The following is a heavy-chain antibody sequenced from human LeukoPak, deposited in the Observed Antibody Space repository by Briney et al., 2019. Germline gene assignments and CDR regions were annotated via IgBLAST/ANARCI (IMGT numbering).Heavy chain of an antibody. V-gene: IGHV3-30*02. Sequence: GGSLRLSCAASGFTFSSYVMHWVRQAPGKGLEWVAFIRYDGSNKYYSDSVKGRFTISRDNSKNTLYLQMNSLRAEDTAVYYCARDNPRSYYYYMDVWGKGTTVTVSS. CDR1: GFTFSSYV. CDR2: IRYDGSNK. D-gene: IGHD1-14*01. J-gene: IGHJ6*03. CDR3: ARDNPRSYYYYMDV.